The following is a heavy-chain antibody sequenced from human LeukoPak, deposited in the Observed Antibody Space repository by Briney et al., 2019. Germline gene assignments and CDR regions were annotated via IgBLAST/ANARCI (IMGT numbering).Heavy chain of an antibody. CDR2: ILYDGSNK. J-gene: IGHJ4*02. D-gene: IGHD3-22*01. V-gene: IGHV3-30*01. Sequence: GGALRLSCAASGFTLSSYAMHWVRQGPGKGLEWGAVILYDGSNKYYADSVKGRFTISRDNSKNTLYLQMNSLRAEDAAVYYCARAIYYDSSGYFQGGFDYWGQGTLVTVSS. CDR1: GFTLSSYA. CDR3: ARAIYYDSSGYFQGGFDY.